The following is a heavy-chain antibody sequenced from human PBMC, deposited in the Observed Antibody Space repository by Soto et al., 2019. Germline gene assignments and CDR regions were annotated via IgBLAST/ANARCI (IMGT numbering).Heavy chain of an antibody. V-gene: IGHV1-69*13. CDR2: IIPIFGTA. CDR3: AREGRGDKGRYYYGMDV. CDR1: GGTFSSYA. D-gene: IGHD2-21*02. Sequence: SVKVSCKASGGTFSSYAISWVRQAPGQGLEWMGGIIPIFGTANYAQKFQGRVTITADESTSTAYMELSSLRSEDTAVYYCAREGRGDKGRYYYGMDVWGQGTTVTVSS. J-gene: IGHJ6*02.